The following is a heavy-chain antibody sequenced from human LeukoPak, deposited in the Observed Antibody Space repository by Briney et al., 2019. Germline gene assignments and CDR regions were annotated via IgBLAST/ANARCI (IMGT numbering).Heavy chain of an antibody. J-gene: IGHJ4*02. V-gene: IGHV4-34*01. Sequence: SETLSLTCAVYGGSFSGYYWSWIRQPPGKGLEWIGEINRSGSTNYNPSLKSRVTISVDTSKNQFSLKLSSVTAADTAVYYCASRYRNYWGQGTLATVSS. CDR1: GGSFSGYY. CDR2: INRSGST. D-gene: IGHD3-16*02. CDR3: ASRYRNY.